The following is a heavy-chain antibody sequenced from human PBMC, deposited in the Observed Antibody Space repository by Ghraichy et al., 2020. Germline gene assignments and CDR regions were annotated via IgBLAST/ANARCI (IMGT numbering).Heavy chain of an antibody. CDR3: ARYGGWYNTNWPHYFDY. D-gene: IGHD6-13*01. V-gene: IGHV3-21*01. J-gene: IGHJ4*02. Sequence: GESLNISCAASGFTFSSYSMNWVRQAPGKGLEWVSSISSSSNYIYYADSVKGRFTISRDNAKNSLYLQMNSLRAEDTAVYYCARYGGWYNTNWPHYFDYWGQGTLVTVSS. CDR1: GFTFSSYS. CDR2: ISSSSNYI.